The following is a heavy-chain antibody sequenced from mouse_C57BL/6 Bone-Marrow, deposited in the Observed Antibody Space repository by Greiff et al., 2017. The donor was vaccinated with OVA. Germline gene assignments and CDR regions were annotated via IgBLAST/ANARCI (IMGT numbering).Heavy chain of an antibody. D-gene: IGHD4-1*01. CDR1: GYSFTSYY. Sequence: QVQLKESGPELVKPGASVKISCKASGYSFTSYYIHWVKPRPGQGLEWIGWIYPGSGNPKYNEKFKGKATLTADTSSSTAYMQLSSLTSEDAAVYYCAELGLWFAYWGQGTLVTVSA. J-gene: IGHJ3*01. CDR3: AELGLWFAY. CDR2: IYPGSGNP. V-gene: IGHV1-66*01.